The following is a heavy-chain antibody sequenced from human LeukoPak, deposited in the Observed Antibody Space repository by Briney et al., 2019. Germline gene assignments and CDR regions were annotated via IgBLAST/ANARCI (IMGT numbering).Heavy chain of an antibody. J-gene: IGHJ4*02. CDR2: ISGNGYNT. CDR1: GFTLGSYA. CDR3: AKGVRLWFAFYFDY. D-gene: IGHD3-10*01. Sequence: GESLRLSCAGSGFTLGSYATSWVRQAPGKGLEWVSAISGNGYNTYYAGSVKGRFTISSESSGNTLYLQMHNLRAEDTAVYYCAKGVRLWFAFYFDYWGQGTLVTVSS. V-gene: IGHV3-23*01.